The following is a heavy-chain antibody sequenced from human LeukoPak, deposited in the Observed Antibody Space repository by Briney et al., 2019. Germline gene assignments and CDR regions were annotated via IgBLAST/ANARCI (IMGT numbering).Heavy chain of an antibody. Sequence: ASVKVSCKASRYTFTGYYIHWVRQAPRQGLEWMGCIKTNSGDTNYTQKLQGRLTMTRDTSINTAYMELSSLRSDDTAVYYCGRGDKTFDPWGQGTLVTVSS. CDR2: IKTNSGDT. CDR3: GRGDKTFDP. J-gene: IGHJ5*02. CDR1: RYTFTGYY. V-gene: IGHV1-2*02.